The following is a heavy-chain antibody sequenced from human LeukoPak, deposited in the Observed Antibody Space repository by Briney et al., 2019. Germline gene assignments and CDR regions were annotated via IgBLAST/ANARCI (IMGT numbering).Heavy chain of an antibody. CDR2: IYYSGST. D-gene: IGHD6-19*01. J-gene: IGHJ4*02. CDR3: AREGRLRSGGFDY. Sequence: AETLSLTGTVSGGSISSSSYYWGWIPQPPGKGLEWIGSIYYSGSTYYNPSLKSRVTISVDTSKNQFSLKLSSVTAADTAVYYSAREGRLRSGGFDYWGQGTLVTVSS. CDR1: GGSISSSSYY. V-gene: IGHV4-39*02.